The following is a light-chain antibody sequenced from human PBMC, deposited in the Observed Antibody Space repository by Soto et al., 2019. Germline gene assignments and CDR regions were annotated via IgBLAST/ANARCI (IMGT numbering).Light chain of an antibody. Sequence: DIHMTQSPSTLSASVGDRVTITCRASQSISSSLAWYQQKPGKAPKLLIYDASSFESGVPSRFSGSGSGTEFTLTISSLQPDDFATYYCQQYDRYSPWKFGLGTK. CDR3: QQYDRYSPWK. V-gene: IGKV1-5*01. J-gene: IGKJ1*01. CDR1: QSISSS. CDR2: DAS.